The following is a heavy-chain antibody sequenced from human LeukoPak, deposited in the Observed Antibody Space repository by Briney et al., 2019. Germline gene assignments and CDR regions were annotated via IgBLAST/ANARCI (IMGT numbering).Heavy chain of an antibody. CDR1: GGSISSGGYY. Sequence: KSSQTLSLTCTVSGGSISSGGYYWSWIRQHPGKGLEWIGYIYYSGSTYYNPSLKSRVTISVDTSKNQFSLKLSSVTAADTAVYYCAKDEVRYFDWPHHYYYGMDVWGKGTTVTVSS. J-gene: IGHJ6*04. V-gene: IGHV4-31*03. CDR3: AKDEVRYFDWPHHYYYGMDV. CDR2: IYYSGST. D-gene: IGHD3-9*01.